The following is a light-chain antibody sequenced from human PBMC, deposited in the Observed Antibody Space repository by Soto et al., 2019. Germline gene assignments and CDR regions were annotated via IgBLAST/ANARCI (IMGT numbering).Light chain of an antibody. CDR2: DAS. Sequence: EIVLTQSPATLSLSPGERATLSSVASQSVSSSYLAWYQQKPCLAPRLLIYDASSRATGIPDRFSGSVSVPDCTLTISRVEREDFAVYYCQQYGSSPYTFGQGTKLEIK. CDR3: QQYGSSPYT. V-gene: IGKV3D-20*01. J-gene: IGKJ2*01. CDR1: QSVSSSY.